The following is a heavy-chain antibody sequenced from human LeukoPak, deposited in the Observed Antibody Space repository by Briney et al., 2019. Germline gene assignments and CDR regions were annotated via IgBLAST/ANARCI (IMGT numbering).Heavy chain of an antibody. CDR3: ARDLYSSSWYGYYYYYGMDV. CDR2: INPNSGGT. D-gene: IGHD6-13*01. V-gene: IGHV1-2*02. CDR1: GYTFTDSY. J-gene: IGHJ6*02. Sequence: ASVKVSCKASGYTFTDSYMHWVRQAPGQGLEWMGWINPNSGGTNYAQKFQGRVTMTRDTSISTAYMELSRLRSDDTAVYYCARDLYSSSWYGYYYYYGMDVWGQGTTVTVSS.